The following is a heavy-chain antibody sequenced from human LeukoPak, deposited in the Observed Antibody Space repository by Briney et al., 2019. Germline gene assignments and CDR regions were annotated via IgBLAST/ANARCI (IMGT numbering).Heavy chain of an antibody. CDR1: GGSISSSSYS. D-gene: IGHD4-23*01. V-gene: IGHV4-39*01. J-gene: IGHJ4*02. Sequence: PSETLSLTCTVSGGSISSSSYSWGWIRQPPGKGLEWIGSIYYSGSTYYNPSLKSRVTISVDTSKNQFSLKLSSVTAADTAVYYCARASGGGILWGQGTLVTVSS. CDR3: ARASGGGIL. CDR2: IYYSGST.